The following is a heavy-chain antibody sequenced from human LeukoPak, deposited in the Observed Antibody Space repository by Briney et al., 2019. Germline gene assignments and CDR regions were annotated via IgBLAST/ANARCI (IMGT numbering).Heavy chain of an antibody. CDR1: GGSISSYY. Sequence: SETLSLTCTVSGGSISSYYWSWIRQPPGKGLEWIGEINHSGSTNYNPSLKSRVTISVDTSKNQFSLKLSSVTAADTAVYYCARGSYGGNRDFDYWGQGTLVTVSS. J-gene: IGHJ4*02. CDR3: ARGSYGGNRDFDY. D-gene: IGHD4-23*01. CDR2: INHSGST. V-gene: IGHV4-34*01.